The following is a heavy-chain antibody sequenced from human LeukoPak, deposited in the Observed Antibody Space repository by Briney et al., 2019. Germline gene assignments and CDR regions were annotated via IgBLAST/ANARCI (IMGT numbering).Heavy chain of an antibody. Sequence: GGSLRLSCAASGFTFSSYAMHWVRQAPGKGLEWVAVISYDGSNKYYADSVKGRFTIPRDNSKNTLYLQMNSLRAEDTAVYYCAREGRDGGAFDIWGQGTMVTVSS. CDR2: ISYDGSNK. V-gene: IGHV3-30*04. D-gene: IGHD3-16*01. CDR3: AREGRDGGAFDI. CDR1: GFTFSSYA. J-gene: IGHJ3*02.